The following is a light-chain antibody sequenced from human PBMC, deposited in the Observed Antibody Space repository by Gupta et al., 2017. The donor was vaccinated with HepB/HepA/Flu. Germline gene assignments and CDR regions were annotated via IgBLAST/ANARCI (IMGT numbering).Light chain of an antibody. Sequence: DVKLTQSPSFLSASVGDRVTITCRASQGISTYLAWYQQKPGKAPRFLIYAASTLQGGVSSRFSGSGSGTEFTLTISSLQPEDFATYYCQQLNYYPRTFGQGTKVEIK. CDR3: QQLNYYPRT. J-gene: IGKJ1*01. V-gene: IGKV1-9*01. CDR1: QGISTY. CDR2: AAS.